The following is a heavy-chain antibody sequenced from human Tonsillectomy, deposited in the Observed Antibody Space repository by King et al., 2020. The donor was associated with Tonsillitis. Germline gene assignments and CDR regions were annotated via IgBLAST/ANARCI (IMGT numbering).Heavy chain of an antibody. CDR2: INPSGGST. D-gene: IGHD3-10*01. Sequence: VQLVQSGAEVKKPGASVKVSCKASGYTFTSYYMHWVRQAPGQGLEWMGIINPSGGSTSYAQKFQGRVTMTRDTSTSTVYMELSSLRSEDTAVYYCAREAPGRGSGSQEGWFDPWGQGTLVTVSS. CDR3: AREAPGRGSGSQEGWFDP. CDR1: GYTFTSYY. V-gene: IGHV1-46*01. J-gene: IGHJ5*02.